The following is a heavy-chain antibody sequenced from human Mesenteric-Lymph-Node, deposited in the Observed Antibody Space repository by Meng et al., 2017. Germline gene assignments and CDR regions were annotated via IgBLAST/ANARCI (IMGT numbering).Heavy chain of an antibody. Sequence: QAQPAEPGGGLAKPGVPLILSCSASGFTFSDHHMTWIRQAPGKGLECISYISSSGNIIHYADSVKGRFTISRDNAKNSLYLQMNSLRADDTALYYCATSAAAGDSWGQGTLVTVSS. CDR1: GFTFSDHH. V-gene: IGHV3-11*01. CDR3: ATSAAAGDS. J-gene: IGHJ5*01. CDR2: ISSSGNII. D-gene: IGHD6-13*01.